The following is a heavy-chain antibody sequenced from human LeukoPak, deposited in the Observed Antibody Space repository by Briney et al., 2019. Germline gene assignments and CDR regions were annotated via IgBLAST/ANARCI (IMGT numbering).Heavy chain of an antibody. CDR1: GGSFSGYY. Sequence: SETLSLTCAVYGGSFSGYYWSWIRQPPGKGLEWIGEINHSGSTNYNPSLKSRVTISVDTSKNQFSLKLSSVTAAGTAVYYCARGAAARLGYYYYYMDVWGKGTTVTVSS. J-gene: IGHJ6*03. CDR2: INHSGST. CDR3: ARGAAARLGYYYYYMDV. V-gene: IGHV4-34*01. D-gene: IGHD6-6*01.